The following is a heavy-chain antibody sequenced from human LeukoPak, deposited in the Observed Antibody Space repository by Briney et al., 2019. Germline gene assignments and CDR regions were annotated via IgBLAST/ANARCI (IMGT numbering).Heavy chain of an antibody. V-gene: IGHV3-72*01. J-gene: IGHJ4*02. CDR1: GFTFSDHY. CDR3: ARGGLYGGSSAFDF. D-gene: IGHD4-23*01. Sequence: GGSLKLSCAVSGFTFSDHYMDWVRQAPGKGLEWVGRSRNKADSCTTEYAASVKGRFTISRDDSKKSLYLQMNYLKTEDTAVYYCARGGLYGGSSAFDFWGQGTLVTVSS. CDR2: SRNKADSCTT.